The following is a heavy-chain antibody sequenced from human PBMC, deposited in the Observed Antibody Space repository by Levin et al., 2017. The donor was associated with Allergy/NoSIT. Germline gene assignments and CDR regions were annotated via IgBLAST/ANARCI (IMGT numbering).Heavy chain of an antibody. Sequence: GESLKISCAASGFTFSSYAMSWVRQAPGKGLEWVSAISGSGGSTYYADSVKGRFTISRDNSKNTLYLQMNSLRAEDTAVYYCAKVGEDYGGNNWFDPWGQGTLVTVSS. CDR2: ISGSGGST. V-gene: IGHV3-23*01. CDR1: GFTFSSYA. D-gene: IGHD4-23*01. J-gene: IGHJ5*02. CDR3: AKVGEDYGGNNWFDP.